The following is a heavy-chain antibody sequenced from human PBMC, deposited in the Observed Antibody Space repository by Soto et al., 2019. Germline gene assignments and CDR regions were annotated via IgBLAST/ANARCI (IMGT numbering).Heavy chain of an antibody. Sequence: GGSLRLSCAASGFTFSSYAMSWVRQAPGKGLEWVSAISGSGGSTYYADSVTGRFTISRDNSKNTLYLQMNSLRAEETAIYYCAKGGEQWLAVFDYWGQGTLVTVSS. CDR2: ISGSGGST. V-gene: IGHV3-23*01. CDR3: AKGGEQWLAVFDY. CDR1: GFTFSSYA. D-gene: IGHD6-19*01. J-gene: IGHJ4*02.